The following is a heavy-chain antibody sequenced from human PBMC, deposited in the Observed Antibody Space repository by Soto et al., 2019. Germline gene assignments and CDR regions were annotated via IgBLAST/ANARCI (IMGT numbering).Heavy chain of an antibody. V-gene: IGHV4-59*12. CDR2: IYYSGST. Sequence: SETLSLTCTVSGGSISSYYWSWIRQPPGKGLEWIGYIYYSGSTNYNPSLKSRVTMSVDPSKNQFSLKLSSVTAADTAVYYCARTKHIVVGTAIRWFDPWGQGTLVTVSS. J-gene: IGHJ5*02. CDR3: ARTKHIVVGTAIRWFDP. CDR1: GGSISSYY. D-gene: IGHD2-21*02.